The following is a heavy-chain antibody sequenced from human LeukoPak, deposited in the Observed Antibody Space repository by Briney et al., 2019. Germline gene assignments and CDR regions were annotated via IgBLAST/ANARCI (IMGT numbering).Heavy chain of an antibody. CDR1: GYTFTSYY. CDR3: VRQYYHYSSDYYWAPDY. Sequence: RASVKVSCKASGYTFTSYYLHWVRQAPGQGLEWMGIINPSGGSTSYAQKFQGRVTITRDMSTSTVYMELFSLRSEDTAVYYCVRQYYHYSSDYYWAPDYWGQGTLVTVSS. J-gene: IGHJ4*02. D-gene: IGHD3-22*01. V-gene: IGHV1-46*01. CDR2: INPSGGST.